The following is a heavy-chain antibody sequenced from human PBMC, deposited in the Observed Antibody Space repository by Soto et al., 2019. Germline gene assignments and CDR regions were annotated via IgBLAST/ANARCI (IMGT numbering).Heavy chain of an antibody. CDR1: GFNTRFYS. CDR2: LSRSGGAT. CDR3: SKGEMSTIRNSFDP. V-gene: IGHV3-23*01. Sequence: GSLRLSCTASGFNTRFYSISWVRQTPGKGLEWVAALSRSGGATYYADSVRGRFTISRDASKDTLFLQMRNLRAEDTAIYYCSKGEMSTIRNSFDPWGQGTLVTVYS. J-gene: IGHJ5*02. D-gene: IGHD1-1*01.